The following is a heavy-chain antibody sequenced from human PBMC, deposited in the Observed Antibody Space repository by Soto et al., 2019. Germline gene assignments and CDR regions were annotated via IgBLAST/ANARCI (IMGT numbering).Heavy chain of an antibody. V-gene: IGHV3-33*01. Sequence: GGALRLSCAASGFTFSSYGMHWVRQAPGKGLEWVAVIWYDGSNKYYADSVKGRFTISRDNSKSTLYLQMNSLRAEDTAVYYCATYYDILTGNLDDAFDIWGQGTMVTVSS. CDR2: IWYDGSNK. J-gene: IGHJ3*02. CDR1: GFTFSSYG. D-gene: IGHD3-9*01. CDR3: ATYYDILTGNLDDAFDI.